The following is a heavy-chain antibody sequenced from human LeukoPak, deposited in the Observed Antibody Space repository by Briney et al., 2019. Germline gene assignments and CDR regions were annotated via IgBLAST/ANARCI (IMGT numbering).Heavy chain of an antibody. CDR3: ARELGLDYYDSSGSGFDY. CDR1: GDSVSSNSAA. Sequence: SQTLSLTCAISGDSVSSNSAAWNWIRQSPSRGLEWLGRTYYRSKWYNDYAVSVKSRITINPDTSMNQFSLQLNSVTPEDTAVYYCARELGLDYYDSSGSGFDYWGQGTLVTVSS. D-gene: IGHD3-22*01. J-gene: IGHJ4*02. V-gene: IGHV6-1*01. CDR2: TYYRSKWYN.